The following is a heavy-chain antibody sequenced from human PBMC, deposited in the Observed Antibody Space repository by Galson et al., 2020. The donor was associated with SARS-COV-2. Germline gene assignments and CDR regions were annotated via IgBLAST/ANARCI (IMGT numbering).Heavy chain of an antibody. J-gene: IGHJ4*02. D-gene: IGHD1-26*01. Sequence: GESLKISCKVSGYTLTELSMHWVRQAPGKGLEWMGGFDPEDGETIYAQKFQGRVTMTEDTSTDTAYMELSSLRSEDTAVYYCATGGGSGSYPDWGQGTLVTVSS. CDR3: ATGGGSGSYPD. CDR2: FDPEDGET. CDR1: GYTLTELS. V-gene: IGHV1-24*01.